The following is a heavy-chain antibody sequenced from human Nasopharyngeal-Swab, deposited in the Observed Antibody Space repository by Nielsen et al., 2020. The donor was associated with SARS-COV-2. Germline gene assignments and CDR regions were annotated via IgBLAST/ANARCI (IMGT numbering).Heavy chain of an antibody. CDR2: IYYSGST. V-gene: IGHV4-31*03. D-gene: IGHD2-15*01. Sequence: LRLSCTVSGGSISSGGYYWSWIRQHPGKGLEWIGYIYYSGSTYYNPSLKSRVTISVDTSKNQFSLKLSSVTAADTAVYYCARCRVEVAFDYWGQGTLVTVSS. CDR3: ARCRVEVAFDY. CDR1: GGSISSGGYY. J-gene: IGHJ4*02.